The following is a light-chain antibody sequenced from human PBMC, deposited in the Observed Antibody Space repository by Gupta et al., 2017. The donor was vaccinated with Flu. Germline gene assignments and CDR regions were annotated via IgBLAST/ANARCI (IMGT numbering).Light chain of an antibody. CDR1: ALPTKF. CDR2: EDK. CDR3: YSIDNSDGHRGI. V-gene: IGLV3-10*01. J-gene: IGLJ2*01. Sequence: QTARITCSGDALPTKFTYWHQQKSGQAPVLVIYEDKKRPSGIPERFSGSSSGTTATLTISGAQVEDEADYYCYSIDNSDGHRGIFGGGNRLTVL.